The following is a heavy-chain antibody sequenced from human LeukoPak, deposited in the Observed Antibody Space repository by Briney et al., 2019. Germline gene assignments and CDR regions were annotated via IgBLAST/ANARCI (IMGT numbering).Heavy chain of an antibody. CDR2: MNPNSGNT. D-gene: IGHD1-26*01. J-gene: IGHJ4*02. V-gene: IGHV1-8*01. CDR1: GYTFTSYD. Sequence: ASVKVSCKASGYTFTSYDVNWVRQATGQGLEWMGWMNPNSGNTGYAQKFQSRVTMTRNTSISTAYMELSSLTSDDTAVYFCARAVGAINYLDYWGQGILVTVSS. CDR3: ARAVGAINYLDY.